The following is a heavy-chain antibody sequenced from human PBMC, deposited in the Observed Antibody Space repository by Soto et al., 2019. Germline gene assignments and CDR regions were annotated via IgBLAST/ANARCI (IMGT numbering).Heavy chain of an antibody. D-gene: IGHD1-7*01. V-gene: IGHV1-18*04. CDR3: ARDKNWNYVRYFDY. CDR2: ISAYNGNT. CDR1: GYTFTSYG. Sequence: ASVKVSFKASGYTFTSYGISWVRQAPGQGLEWMGWISAYNGNTNYAQKLQGRVTMTTDTSTSTAYMELRSLRSDDTAVYYCARDKNWNYVRYFDYWGQGTLVTVSS. J-gene: IGHJ4*02.